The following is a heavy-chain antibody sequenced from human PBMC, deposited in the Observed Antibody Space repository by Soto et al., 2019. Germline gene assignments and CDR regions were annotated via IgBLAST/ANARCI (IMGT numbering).Heavy chain of an antibody. D-gene: IGHD3-16*02. J-gene: IGHJ4*02. CDR2: ISWNSGSI. CDR1: GFTFNDYA. Sequence: EVQLVESGGGLVQPGRSLILSCAASGFTFNDYAMHWVRQAPGKGLEWVSGISWNSGSIGYADSVKGRFTISRDNAKNSLYLQMNSLRAEDTALYYCAKSHVLGVIAHSFDYWGQGTLVTVSS. CDR3: AKSHVLGVIAHSFDY. V-gene: IGHV3-9*01.